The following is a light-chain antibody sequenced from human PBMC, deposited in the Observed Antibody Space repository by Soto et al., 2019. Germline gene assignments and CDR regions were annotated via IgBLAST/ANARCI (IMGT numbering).Light chain of an antibody. CDR2: YVS. CDR3: SSYTSSSSYV. CDR1: NSEVGGYNY. V-gene: IGLV2-14*03. Sequence: QSVLTQPASVSWSPGQSIAISCTGTNSEVGGYNYVSWYQQLPGKAPRLMIYYVSNRPSGFSNRFSGSKSGNTAALTISGLQAEDEADYYCSSYTSSSSYVFGTGTKVTVL. J-gene: IGLJ1*01.